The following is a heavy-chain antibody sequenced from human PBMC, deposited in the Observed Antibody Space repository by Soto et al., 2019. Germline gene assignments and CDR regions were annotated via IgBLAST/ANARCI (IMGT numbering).Heavy chain of an antibody. Sequence: QVQLQESGPGLVKPSETLSLTCTASGGSISSYYWSWIRQPPGKGLEWIGYIYSSGTTNYNPSLKSRVTISVGTSKNQFSLKLSSVTAADTAVYYCARQSVADYWYFDLWGRGTLVTVSS. CDR2: IYSSGTT. CDR3: ARQSVADYWYFDL. CDR1: GGSISSYY. D-gene: IGHD6-19*01. V-gene: IGHV4-59*08. J-gene: IGHJ2*01.